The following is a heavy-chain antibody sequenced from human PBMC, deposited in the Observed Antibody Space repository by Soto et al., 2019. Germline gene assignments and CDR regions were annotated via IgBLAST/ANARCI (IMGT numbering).Heavy chain of an antibody. D-gene: IGHD1-1*01. CDR1: GYTFTSYG. CDR3: ARDAAIGRNDY. Sequence: ASVKVSCKASGYTFTSYGISWVRQAPGQGLEWMGWISAYNGNTKYAQKLQGRVTMTTDTSTSTGYMELRSLRSDDTAVYYCARDAAIGRNDYWGQGTLVTVSS. V-gene: IGHV1-18*01. J-gene: IGHJ4*02. CDR2: ISAYNGNT.